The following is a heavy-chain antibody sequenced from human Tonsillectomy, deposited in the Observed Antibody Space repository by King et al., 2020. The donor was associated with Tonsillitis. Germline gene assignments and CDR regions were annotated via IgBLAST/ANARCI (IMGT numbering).Heavy chain of an antibody. CDR3: ARDYGGVAARGYYYYGMDV. V-gene: IGHV3-53*01. CDR2: IYSGGTT. Sequence: VQLVESGGGLIQPGGSLRLSCAASGFIVSSNYMSWVRQAPGKGLEWGSVIYSGGTTYYADSVKGRFTISRDNSKNTLYLQMNSLRTEDTAVYYCARDYGGVAARGYYYYGMDVWGQGTTVTVSS. J-gene: IGHJ6*02. D-gene: IGHD6-6*01. CDR1: GFIVSSNY.